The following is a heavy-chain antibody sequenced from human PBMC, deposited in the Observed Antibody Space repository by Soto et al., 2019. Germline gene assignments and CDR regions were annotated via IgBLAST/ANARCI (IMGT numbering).Heavy chain of an antibody. CDR2: AYHNGLT. V-gene: IGHV4-4*02. CDR3: ARDATVPGESDRFDY. J-gene: IGHJ4*02. CDR1: GDSVTSNVW. Sequence: SETLSLTCAVSGDSVTSNVWWSWVRQPPGRGLEWIEEAYHNGLTDYNPSLKSRVTMSVDTSKNEFSLKLTSLTAADTAIYYCARDATVPGESDRFDYWGQGTLVTVSS. D-gene: IGHD4-4*01.